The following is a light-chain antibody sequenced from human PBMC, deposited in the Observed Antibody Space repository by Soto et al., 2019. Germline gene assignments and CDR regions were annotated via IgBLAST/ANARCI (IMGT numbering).Light chain of an antibody. CDR2: EVT. J-gene: IGLJ2*01. Sequence: QSALTQPPSASGSPGQSVTISCTGTSGDVGKYDYVSWYQHHPGKAPKLIIFEVTERPSGVPNRFSGSKSDNTASLTVSGLQAEDEADYYRSSYAGGPVVFGGGTKLTVL. CDR1: SGDVGKYDY. CDR3: SSYAGGPVV. V-gene: IGLV2-8*01.